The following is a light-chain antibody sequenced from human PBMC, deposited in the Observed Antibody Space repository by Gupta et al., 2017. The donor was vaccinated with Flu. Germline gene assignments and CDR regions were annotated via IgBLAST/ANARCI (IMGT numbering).Light chain of an antibody. Sequence: VVTQSPLSLPVTLGQPASISCRSSQSLVYSDGNIYLHWFQQRPGQSPRRLIYQVSNRESGVPDRFSGSGSGTDFTLKISRVEAEDVGVYYCMQGSRWPWAFGQGTKVEIK. J-gene: IGKJ1*01. V-gene: IGKV2-30*01. CDR2: QVS. CDR1: QSLVYSDGNIY. CDR3: MQGSRWPWA.